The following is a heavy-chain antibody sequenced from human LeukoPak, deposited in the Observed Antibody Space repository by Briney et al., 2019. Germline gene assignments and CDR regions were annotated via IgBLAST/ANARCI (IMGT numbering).Heavy chain of an antibody. Sequence: SDTLSLTCTVSGGSLSNYFWTWIRQPAGRGLEWIGRIYSSGSTDYSPSLKTRVTMSVDRSNNQFFLRLTSVTAADAAVYFCARDRDWNFYFFDYWGQGVPVTVSS. J-gene: IGHJ4*02. V-gene: IGHV4-4*07. CDR3: ARDRDWNFYFFDY. CDR2: IYSSGST. D-gene: IGHD1-7*01. CDR1: GGSLSNYF.